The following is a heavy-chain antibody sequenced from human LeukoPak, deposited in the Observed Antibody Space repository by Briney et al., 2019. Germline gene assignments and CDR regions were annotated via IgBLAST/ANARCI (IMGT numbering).Heavy chain of an antibody. CDR1: DESLSGYF. Sequence: SETLSLTCAVYDESLSGYFCFWIRQPPGKPLEWIGEIYRSTFINYNPSLKSRLTISMDASKNQFSLKVTSVTAADTAVYYCGIVATTRQYWGQGTLVTVSS. J-gene: IGHJ1*01. D-gene: IGHD2-21*01. CDR2: IYRSTFI. V-gene: IGHV4-34*01. CDR3: GIVATTRQY.